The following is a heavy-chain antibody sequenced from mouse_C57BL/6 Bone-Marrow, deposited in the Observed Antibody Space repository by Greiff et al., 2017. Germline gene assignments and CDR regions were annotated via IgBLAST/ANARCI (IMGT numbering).Heavy chain of an antibody. J-gene: IGHJ1*03. CDR3: TIGDYYGSRGWYFDV. CDR1: GYTFTSYW. Sequence: EVQLQQSGTVLARPGASVKMSCKTSGYTFTSYWMHWVKQRPGQGLEWIGAIYPGNSDTSYNQKFKGKAKLTAVTSASTAYMELSSLTNEDSAVYYCTIGDYYGSRGWYFDVWGTGTTVTVSS. D-gene: IGHD1-1*01. CDR2: IYPGNSDT. V-gene: IGHV1-5*01.